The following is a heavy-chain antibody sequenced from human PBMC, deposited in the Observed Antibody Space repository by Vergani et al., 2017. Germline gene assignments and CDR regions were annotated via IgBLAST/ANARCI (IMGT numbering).Heavy chain of an antibody. CDR3: ARLGGDYDAFDI. Sequence: QVQLQESGPGLVKPSETLSLTCTVSGGSFRSYYWTWIRQPAGKGLEWIGRIYTSGSTNYNPSLKVRVTISVDTSKNQIYLELSSVTAADTSVYYCARLGGDYDAFDIWGQGTMVTVSS. D-gene: IGHD4-17*01. J-gene: IGHJ3*02. CDR2: IYTSGST. V-gene: IGHV4-4*07. CDR1: GGSFRSYY.